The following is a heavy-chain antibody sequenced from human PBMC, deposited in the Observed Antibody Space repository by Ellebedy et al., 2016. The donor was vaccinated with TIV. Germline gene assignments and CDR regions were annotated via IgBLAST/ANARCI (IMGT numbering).Heavy chain of an antibody. CDR3: ARVPSYGGPAFDI. D-gene: IGHD4-23*01. CDR1: GFAFSSYA. Sequence: GESLKISCASSGFAFSSYAMHWVRQAPGKGLEWVAVISYDGSNKYYADSVKGRFTISRDNSKNTLYLQMNSLRAEDTAVYYCARVPSYGGPAFDIWGQGTMVTVSS. J-gene: IGHJ3*02. CDR2: ISYDGSNK. V-gene: IGHV3-30-3*01.